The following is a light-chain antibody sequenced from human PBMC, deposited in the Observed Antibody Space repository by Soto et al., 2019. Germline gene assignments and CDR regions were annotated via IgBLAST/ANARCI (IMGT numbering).Light chain of an antibody. J-gene: IGKJ2*01. CDR3: QQYGSSPPDT. CDR2: GAS. V-gene: IGKV3-20*01. CDR1: QSVSSSY. Sequence: EIVLTQSPGTLSLSPGERATLSCRASQSVSSSYLAWYQQKPGQAPRLLIYGASSRATGIPDRFSGSGSGRDFTLTISRLEPEDLAVYYCQQYGSSPPDTFGQGTKLEIK.